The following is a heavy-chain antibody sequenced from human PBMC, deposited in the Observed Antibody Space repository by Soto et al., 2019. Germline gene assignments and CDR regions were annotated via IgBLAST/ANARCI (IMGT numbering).Heavy chain of an antibody. CDR2: INPNNGGT. V-gene: IGHV1-2*02. CDR3: VRDLPIVGTTTWDY. Sequence: QVQLVQSGAEVKKSGASVMVSCKASGYTFTGYYIHWVRHTPGQGLEWMGWINPNNGGTNYVQKFQGRVTMTRDTSISTAYMELRRLTSDDTAVYYCVRDLPIVGTTTWDYWGQGTLVTVSS. J-gene: IGHJ4*02. CDR1: GYTFTGYY. D-gene: IGHD1-26*01.